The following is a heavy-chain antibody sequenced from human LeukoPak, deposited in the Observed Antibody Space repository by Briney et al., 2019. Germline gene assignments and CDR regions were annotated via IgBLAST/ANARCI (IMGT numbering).Heavy chain of an antibody. CDR3: ARDPIAAPPDTFCFDY. V-gene: IGHV3-30*04. Sequence: TGGSLRLSCAASGFTFSSYAMHWVRQAPGKGLEWVAVISYDGSNKYYADSVKGRFTISRDNSKNTLYLQMNSLRAEDTAVYYCARDPIAAPPDTFCFDYWGQGTLVTVSS. D-gene: IGHD6-13*01. J-gene: IGHJ4*02. CDR2: ISYDGSNK. CDR1: GFTFSSYA.